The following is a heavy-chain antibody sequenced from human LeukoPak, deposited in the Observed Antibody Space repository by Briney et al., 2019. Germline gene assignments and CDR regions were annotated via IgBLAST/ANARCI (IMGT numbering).Heavy chain of an antibody. V-gene: IGHV1-2*02. Sequence: GASVTVSCKASGYTFTEHYIHWVRQAPGQGLEWMGWMSPKSGGTYYTQKFQGRDTMTRDTSISTAYMELSGLMSDDTAVYYCTREALHGSGTLNWFDPWGQGTLVTVSS. CDR2: MSPKSGGT. J-gene: IGHJ5*02. CDR3: TREALHGSGTLNWFDP. D-gene: IGHD3-10*01. CDR1: GYTFTEHY.